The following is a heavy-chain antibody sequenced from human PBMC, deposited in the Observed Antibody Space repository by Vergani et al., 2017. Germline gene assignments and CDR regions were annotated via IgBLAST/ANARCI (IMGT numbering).Heavy chain of an antibody. CDR3: VRGSRTHXEKKKRVYYYYMDV. CDR1: GYTFTSYG. CDR2: IIPIFGTA. Sequence: QVQLVQSGAEVKKPGASVKVSCKASGYTFTSYGISWVRQAPGQGLEWMGGIIPIFGTANYAQKFQGRVTITADESTSTAYMELSSLRSEDTAVYYCVRGSRTHXEKKKRVYYYYMDVWGKGTTVTVFS. V-gene: IGHV1-69*13. J-gene: IGHJ6*03.